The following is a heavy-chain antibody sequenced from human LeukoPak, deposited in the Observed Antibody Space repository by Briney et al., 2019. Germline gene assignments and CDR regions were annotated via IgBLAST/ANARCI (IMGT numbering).Heavy chain of an antibody. CDR1: GGSITSYY. V-gene: IGHV4-4*07. D-gene: IGHD2-2*01. J-gene: IGHJ3*02. Sequence: SETLSLTCSVSGGSITSYYWSWIRKPAGKGLEWIGRIYTSGSTNYSPSLKSRIIMSVDTSNNQYSLNLSSVTAADTAVYYCARDSTARAYDIWGQGTMVTVSS. CDR2: IYTSGST. CDR3: ARDSTARAYDI.